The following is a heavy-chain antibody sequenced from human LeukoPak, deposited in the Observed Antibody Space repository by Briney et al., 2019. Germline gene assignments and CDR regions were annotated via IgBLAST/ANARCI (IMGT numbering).Heavy chain of an antibody. J-gene: IGHJ4*02. V-gene: IGHV1-46*01. CDR2: INPSGGST. D-gene: IGHD3-22*01. CDR3: ARDLTEDSSGYHLFPPFDY. CDR1: GYTITSYY. Sequence: ASVKVSCKASGYTITSYYMHWVRQAPGQGLEWMGIINPSGGSTSYAQKFQGRVTMTRDTSTSTVYMELSSLRSEDTAVYYCARDLTEDSSGYHLFPPFDYWGQGTLVTVSS.